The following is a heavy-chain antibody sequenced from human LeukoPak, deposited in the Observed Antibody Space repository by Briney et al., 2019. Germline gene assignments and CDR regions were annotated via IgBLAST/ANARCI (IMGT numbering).Heavy chain of an antibody. CDR2: IYPGDSET. V-gene: IGHV5-51*01. D-gene: IGHD1-26*01. J-gene: IGHJ6*03. Sequence: GESLKISCKGSGNSFTTYWIGWVRQMPGKGLEWMGIIYPGDSETRYSPSFQGQVTFSADKSISTAYLQWSSLKASDTAMYYCARRSLGYYYYYMDVWGKGTTVTVSS. CDR3: ARRSLGYYYYYMDV. CDR1: GNSFTTYW.